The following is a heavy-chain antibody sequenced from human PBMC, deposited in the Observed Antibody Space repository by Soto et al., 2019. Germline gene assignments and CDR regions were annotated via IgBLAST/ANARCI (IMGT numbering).Heavy chain of an antibody. CDR1: GFTYTNYW. V-gene: IGHV3-74*01. D-gene: IGHD6-13*01. J-gene: IGHJ4*02. CDR2: IKSDGRSP. Sequence: GGSLRLSCEASGFTYTNYWMHWVRQAPGKGLVWVSRIKSDGRSPGYADSVKGRFAISRDNAKNTLYLQINSLRAEDTAVYYCARGAAAGLYYFDYWGQGTLVTVSS. CDR3: ARGAAAGLYYFDY.